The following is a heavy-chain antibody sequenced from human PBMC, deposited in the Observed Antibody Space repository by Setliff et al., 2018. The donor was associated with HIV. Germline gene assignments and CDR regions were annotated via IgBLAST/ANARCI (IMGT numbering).Heavy chain of an antibody. CDR1: GGSISSYY. Sequence: SETLSLTCTVSGGSISSYYWSWIRKPAGKGLEWIGHIYASGGANVNPSFRSRVTMSDDTSKNQFSLTLTSVAAADTAIYFCARDRYGVPGDSWGQGIQVTVS. V-gene: IGHV4-4*07. J-gene: IGHJ5*01. D-gene: IGHD3-16*02. CDR3: ARDRYGVPGDS. CDR2: IYASGGA.